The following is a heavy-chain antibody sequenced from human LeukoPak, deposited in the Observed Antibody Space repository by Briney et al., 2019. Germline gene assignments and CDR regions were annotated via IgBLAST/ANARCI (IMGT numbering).Heavy chain of an antibody. CDR2: ICGSGGCT. Sequence: GGSLRLSCEASGFTFNTYAIYWVRQAPGRGLEWVSGICGSGGCTYYADSVKGRFTISRDNSKNTVYLQMNSLTADDTAVYYCAKTTVGYSSGRYPGWPADCWGQGTLVTVSS. V-gene: IGHV3-23*01. D-gene: IGHD6-19*01. CDR3: AKTTVGYSSGRYPGWPADC. CDR1: GFTFNTYA. J-gene: IGHJ4*02.